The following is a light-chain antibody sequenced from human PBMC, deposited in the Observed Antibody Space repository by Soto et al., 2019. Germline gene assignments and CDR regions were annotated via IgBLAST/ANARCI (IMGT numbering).Light chain of an antibody. V-gene: IGKV3-11*01. CDR3: QQRSNWPPYT. J-gene: IGKJ2*01. CDR2: DAS. Sequence: EIVLTQSPGTLSLSPGERATLSCRASQSVSTYLAWYQQKPGQAPRLLIYDASNRATGIPARFSGSGYGTDFTLTISSLDPEDFAVYYCQQRSNWPPYTFGQGTKLEIK. CDR1: QSVSTY.